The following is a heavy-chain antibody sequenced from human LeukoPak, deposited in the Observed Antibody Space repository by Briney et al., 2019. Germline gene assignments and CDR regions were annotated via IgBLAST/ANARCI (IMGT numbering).Heavy chain of an antibody. V-gene: IGHV3-30*04. Sequence: GGSLRLSCAASGFTFSSYAMHWVRQAPGKGLEWVAVISYDGSNKYYADSEKGRFTISRDNSKNTLYLQMNSLRAEDTAVYYCARVEVVTATFFDYWGQGTLVTVSS. CDR3: ARVEVVTATFFDY. D-gene: IGHD2-21*02. J-gene: IGHJ4*02. CDR1: GFTFSSYA. CDR2: ISYDGSNK.